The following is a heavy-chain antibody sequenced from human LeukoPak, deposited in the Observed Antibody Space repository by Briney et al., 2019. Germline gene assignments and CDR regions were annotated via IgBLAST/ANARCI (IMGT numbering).Heavy chain of an antibody. V-gene: IGHV4-34*01. D-gene: IGHD2-2*01. J-gene: IGHJ4*02. CDR3: ARGAAALFDY. Sequence: PSETPSLTCAVYGGSFSGYYWSWIRQPPGKGLEWIGEINHSGSTNYNPSLKSRVTISVDTSKNQFSLKLSSVTAADTAVYYCARGAAALFDYWGQGTLVTVSS. CDR1: GGSFSGYY. CDR2: INHSGST.